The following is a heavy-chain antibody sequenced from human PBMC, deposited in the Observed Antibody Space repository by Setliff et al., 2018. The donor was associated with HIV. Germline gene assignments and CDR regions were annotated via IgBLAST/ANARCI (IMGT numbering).Heavy chain of an antibody. CDR2: ISAYNGNT. CDR1: GYNFTTFG. V-gene: IGHV1-18*01. J-gene: IGHJ5*01. Sequence: ASVKVSCKASGYNFTTFGITWVRQAPGQGLEWMGWISAYNGNTNYAQKLQGRITLTIDTVTTTAYMDLRSLTSDDTAMYYCARAPPINFWSGYYTGPQGWFDSWGQGSPVTVSS. D-gene: IGHD3-3*01. CDR3: ARAPPINFWSGYYTGPQGWFDS.